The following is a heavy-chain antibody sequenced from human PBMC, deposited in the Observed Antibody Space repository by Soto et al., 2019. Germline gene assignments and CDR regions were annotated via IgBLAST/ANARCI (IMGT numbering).Heavy chain of an antibody. D-gene: IGHD5-12*01. CDR3: AGLAYYYMDV. Sequence: SETLSLTCTASGGSISSYYWSWIRQPPGKGLEWIGYIYYSGSTNYNPSLKSRVTISVDTSKNQFSLKLSSVTAADTAVYYCAGLAYYYMDVWGKGTTLTVSS. CDR1: GGSISSYY. V-gene: IGHV4-59*01. CDR2: IYYSGST. J-gene: IGHJ6*03.